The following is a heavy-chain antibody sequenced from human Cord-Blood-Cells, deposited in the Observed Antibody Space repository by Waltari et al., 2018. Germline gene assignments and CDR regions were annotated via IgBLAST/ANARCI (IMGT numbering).Heavy chain of an antibody. CDR3: ARGYYDSSGYYFDY. V-gene: IGHV3-23*01. D-gene: IGHD3-22*01. CDR2: ISGSGGST. CDR1: GFTFSSYA. Sequence: EVPLLESGGGLVQPGGSLRLACAASGFTFSSYAMSWVRQAPGKGLEWVSAISGSGGSTYYADSVKGRFTISRDNSKNTLYLQMNSLRAEDTAVYFCARGYYDSSGYYFDYWGQGTLVTVSS. J-gene: IGHJ4*02.